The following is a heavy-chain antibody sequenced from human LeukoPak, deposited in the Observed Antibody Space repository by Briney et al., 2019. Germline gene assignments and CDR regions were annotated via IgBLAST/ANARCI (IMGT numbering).Heavy chain of an antibody. CDR1: GYTFTNFY. CDR3: ARDYHGSGSLTIFDY. D-gene: IGHD3-10*01. J-gene: IGHJ4*02. CDR2: INPRGGNA. V-gene: IGHV1-46*01. Sequence: ASVKVSCKASGYTFTNFYMHWVRQAPGQGLEWMGIINPRGGNASSAQKFQGRVTLTRDTSTNTVYMELSRLRSQDTALYYCARDYHGSGSLTIFDYWGQETLVTVFS.